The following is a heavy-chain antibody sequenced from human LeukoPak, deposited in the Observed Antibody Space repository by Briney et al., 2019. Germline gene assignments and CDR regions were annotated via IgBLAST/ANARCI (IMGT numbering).Heavy chain of an antibody. Sequence: PGGSLRLSCAASGFTFSSYSMNWVRQAPGKGLEWVSSTSSSSSYIYYADSVKGRFTISRDNAKNSLYLQMNSLRAEDTAVYYCARVLGYSYGTLVYYGMDVWGQGTTVTVSS. CDR2: TSSSSSYI. V-gene: IGHV3-21*01. J-gene: IGHJ6*02. D-gene: IGHD5-18*01. CDR1: GFTFSSYS. CDR3: ARVLGYSYGTLVYYGMDV.